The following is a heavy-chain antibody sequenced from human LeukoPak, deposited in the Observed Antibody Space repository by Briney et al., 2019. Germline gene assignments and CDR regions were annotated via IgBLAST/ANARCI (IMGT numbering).Heavy chain of an antibody. CDR3: TTDQYSGTMTFDY. D-gene: IGHD2-2*01. CDR2: IKSKTDGGTT. V-gene: IGHV3-15*01. Sequence: PGGSLRLSCVASKFSFSNYWMSWVRQAPGKGLEWVGRIKSKTDGGTTDYAAPVKGRFTISRDDSKNTLYLRMNSLKIEDTAVYYCTTDQYSGTMTFDYWGQGALVTVSS. J-gene: IGHJ4*02. CDR1: KFSFSNYW.